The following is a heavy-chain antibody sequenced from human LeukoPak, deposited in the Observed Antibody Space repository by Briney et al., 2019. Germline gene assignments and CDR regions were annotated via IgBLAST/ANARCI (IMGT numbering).Heavy chain of an antibody. CDR1: GFTFTNAW. CDR2: IKSKADGETI. J-gene: IGHJ4*02. D-gene: IGHD1-20*01. CDR3: STLTSRGLSDS. Sequence: GGSLRLSCAASGFTFTNAWMNWVRQAPGKGLEWVGRIKSKADGETIDYAAPVKGRFTFPRDDSKNMLYLQMNSLKSEDTAVYYCSTLTSRGLSDSWGQGTLVTVSS. V-gene: IGHV3-15*07.